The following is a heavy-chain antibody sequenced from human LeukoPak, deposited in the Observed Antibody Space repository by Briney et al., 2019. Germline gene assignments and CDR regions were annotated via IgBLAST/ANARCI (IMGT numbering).Heavy chain of an antibody. CDR1: GFTFSSYG. CDR2: IRYDGSNK. D-gene: IGHD3-16*02. CDR3: VGTYYDYVWGSYRFDY. J-gene: IGHJ4*02. Sequence: GGSLRLSCAASGFTFSSYGMHWVRQAPGKGLEWVTFIRYDGSNKYYADSVKGRFTISRDNSKNTLYLQMNSLRAEDTAVYYCVGTYYDYVWGSYRFDYWGQGTLVTVSS. V-gene: IGHV3-30*02.